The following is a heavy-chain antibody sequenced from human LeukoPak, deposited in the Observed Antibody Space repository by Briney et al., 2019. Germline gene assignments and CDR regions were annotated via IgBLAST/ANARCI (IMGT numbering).Heavy chain of an antibody. D-gene: IGHD3-3*01. J-gene: IGHJ6*03. CDR2: MNPNSGNT. Sequence: GASVKVSCKASGYTFTSYDINWVRQATGQGLEWMGWMNPNSGNTGDAQKFQGRVTMTRNTSISTAYMELSSLRSEDTAVYYCARPNSVLRFLEWPKGGYYYYYMDVWGKGTTVTVSS. CDR1: GYTFTSYD. V-gene: IGHV1-8*01. CDR3: ARPNSVLRFLEWPKGGYYYYYMDV.